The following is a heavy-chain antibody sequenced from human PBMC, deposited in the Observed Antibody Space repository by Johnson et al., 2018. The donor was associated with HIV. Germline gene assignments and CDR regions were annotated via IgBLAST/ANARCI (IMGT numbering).Heavy chain of an antibody. J-gene: IGHJ3*02. CDR3: ARDNLSMGAFDI. D-gene: IGHD3-16*01. CDR2: ISGSGYII. CDR1: GFTFSDYY. Sequence: VQLVESGGGLVRPGGSLRLSCAASGFTFSDYYMSWIRQSPGKGLEWVSYISGSGYIIYSADSVKGRFSISRDNAKNSLYLQVNSLRDEDTAVYYCARDNLSMGAFDIWGPGTRVTVSS. V-gene: IGHV3-11*04.